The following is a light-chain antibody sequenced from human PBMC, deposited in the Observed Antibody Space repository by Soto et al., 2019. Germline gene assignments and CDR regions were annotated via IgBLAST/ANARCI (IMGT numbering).Light chain of an antibody. CDR3: CSYAGSSWV. CDR2: DVT. V-gene: IGLV2-11*01. J-gene: IGLJ1*01. CDR1: SSDVGGYSY. Sequence: QSVLTQPRSVSGSPGQAVTISCTGTSSDVGGYSYVSLYQQHPGKGPKFMIYDVTTRPSGVPDRFSGSKSGPTASLTISGLQAQDEADYYCCSYAGSSWVFGNGTKVTVL.